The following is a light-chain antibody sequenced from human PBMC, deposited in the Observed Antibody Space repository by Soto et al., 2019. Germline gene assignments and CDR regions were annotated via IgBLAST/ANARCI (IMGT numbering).Light chain of an antibody. CDR1: QDISNY. V-gene: IGKV1-33*01. J-gene: IGKJ2*01. CDR2: DAS. CDR3: QQYVAMYT. Sequence: DIQMTQSPSSLSASVGDRVTITCQASQDISNYLNWYQQKPGKAPKLLIYDASNLETGVPSRFSGSGSGTDFTFTISSLQPEDIATYYCQQYVAMYTFGQGTKLEIK.